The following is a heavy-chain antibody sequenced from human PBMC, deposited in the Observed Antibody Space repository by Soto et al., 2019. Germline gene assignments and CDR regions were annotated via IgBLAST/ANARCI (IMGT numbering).Heavy chain of an antibody. CDR2: IIPILGIA. Sequence: SVKVSCKASGCTFSSYTISWVRQAPGQGLEWMGRIIPILGIANYAQKFQGRVTITADKSTSTAYMELSSLRSEDTAVYYCARAPVAPKEYYFDYWGQGTLVTV. CDR1: GCTFSSYT. J-gene: IGHJ4*02. CDR3: ARAPVAPKEYYFDY. D-gene: IGHD2-15*01. V-gene: IGHV1-69*02.